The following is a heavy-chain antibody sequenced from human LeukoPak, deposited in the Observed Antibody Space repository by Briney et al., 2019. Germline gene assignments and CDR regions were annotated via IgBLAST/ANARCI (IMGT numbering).Heavy chain of an antibody. CDR1: GGTFSNYA. D-gene: IGHD6-13*01. CDR2: IIPIYGST. J-gene: IGHJ6*03. V-gene: IGHV1-69*05. CDR3: ATTPYPAACTWSYYYYFYDMDA. Sequence: ASVKVSCKASGGTFSNYAISWVRQAPGQGLEWMGGIIPIYGSTNYAQTFQGRVTITTDESTSTAYMELSSLRSDDTAVYYCATTPYPAACTWSYYYYFYDMDACGKGTTVIVSS.